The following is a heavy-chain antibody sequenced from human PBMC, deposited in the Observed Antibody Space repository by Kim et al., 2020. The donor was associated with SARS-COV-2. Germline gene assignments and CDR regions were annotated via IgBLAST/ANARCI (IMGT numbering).Heavy chain of an antibody. CDR3: STDYGMVGATERGC. V-gene: IGHV3-15*01. Sequence: AAPMKGRFTISRDDSESTVYLQMNSLKTEDTALYYCSTDYGMVGATERGCWGQGTLVTVSS. D-gene: IGHD1-26*01. J-gene: IGHJ4*02.